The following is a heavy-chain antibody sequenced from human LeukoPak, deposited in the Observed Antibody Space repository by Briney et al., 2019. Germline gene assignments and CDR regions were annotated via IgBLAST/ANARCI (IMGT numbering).Heavy chain of an antibody. CDR1: GFSFSTYG. CDR2: IRFDGRNY. Sequence: GGSLRLSCAASGFSFSTYGMHWVRQAPGKGLEWVAFIRFDGRNYYYADSVKGRLTISRDNSKNTLYLQMNSLRAEDTAVYYCAKVVVVEATWHAFDIWGQGTMVTVSS. J-gene: IGHJ3*02. V-gene: IGHV3-30*02. D-gene: IGHD1-26*01. CDR3: AKVVVVEATWHAFDI.